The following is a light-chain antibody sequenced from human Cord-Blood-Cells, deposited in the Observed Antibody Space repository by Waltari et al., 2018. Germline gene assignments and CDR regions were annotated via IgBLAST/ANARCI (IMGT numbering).Light chain of an antibody. CDR1: QSISSY. V-gene: IGKV1-39*01. J-gene: IGKJ1*01. Sequence: DIQMTQSPSSLSASVGDRVTITCRASQSISSYLNWYQQKPGKAPNLLIYAASSLQSGVPSRFSGSGSGTDFTLTISSLQPEDFATYYCQQSYSTPLPTFGQGTKVEIK. CDR3: QQSYSTPLPT. CDR2: AAS.